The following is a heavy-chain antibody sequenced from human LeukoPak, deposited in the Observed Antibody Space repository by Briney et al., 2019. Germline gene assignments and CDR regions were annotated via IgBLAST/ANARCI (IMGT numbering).Heavy chain of an antibody. V-gene: IGHV3-23*01. CDR2: LSGSGATT. CDR3: AKVGYISPSHYMDV. J-gene: IGHJ6*03. D-gene: IGHD6-19*01. CDR1: GFTFSSYA. Sequence: GGSLRLSCAASGFTFSSYAMSWVRQPPGKGLEWVSALSGSGATTYYADSVKGRFTISRDNSKNTLYLQMTSLRAEDTAVYYCAKVGYISPSHYMDVWAKGPRSPSP.